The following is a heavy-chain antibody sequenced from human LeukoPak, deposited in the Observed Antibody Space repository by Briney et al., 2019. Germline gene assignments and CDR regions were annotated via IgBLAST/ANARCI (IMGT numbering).Heavy chain of an antibody. J-gene: IGHJ4*02. CDR2: INHSGST. V-gene: IGHV4-34*01. D-gene: IGHD3-10*01. CDR1: GGSFSGYY. CDR3: AKRLVGVGPGQEQIKDY. Sequence: SETLSLTCAVYGGSFSGYYWSWIRQPPGKGLEWIGEINHSGSTNYNPSLKSRVTISVDTSKNQFSLKLSSVTAADTAVYYCAKRLVGVGPGQEQIKDYWGQGTLVTVSS.